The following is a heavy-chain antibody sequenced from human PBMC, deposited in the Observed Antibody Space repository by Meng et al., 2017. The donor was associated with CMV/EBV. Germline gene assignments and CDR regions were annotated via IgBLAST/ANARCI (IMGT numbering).Heavy chain of an antibody. V-gene: IGHV3-7*01. J-gene: IGHJ3*02. CDR1: GFTFSSYW. D-gene: IGHD3-22*01. CDR3: ARERGRMIVVARGFDAFDI. CDR2: IKQDGSEK. Sequence: GESLKISCAASGFTFSSYWMSWVRQAPGKGLEWVANIKQDGSEKYYVDSVKGRFTIPKDNAKNSLYLQMNSLRAEDTAVYYCARERGRMIVVARGFDAFDIWGQGTMVTVSS.